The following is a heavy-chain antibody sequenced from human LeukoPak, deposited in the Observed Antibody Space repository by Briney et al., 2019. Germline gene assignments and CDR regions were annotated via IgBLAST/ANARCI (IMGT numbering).Heavy chain of an antibody. D-gene: IGHD3-22*01. Sequence: PSETLSLTCIDSGGYISSSFWSWIRQPPGKGLEWIGNIHDSGSTNFSPSLKSRVTISVDTSKNQFSLKLSSVTAADTAVYYCARHVGHYDGSGNYYDWYFDLWGRGTLVTVSS. CDR1: GGYISSSF. CDR3: ARHVGHYDGSGNYYDWYFDL. J-gene: IGHJ2*01. V-gene: IGHV4-59*08. CDR2: IHDSGST.